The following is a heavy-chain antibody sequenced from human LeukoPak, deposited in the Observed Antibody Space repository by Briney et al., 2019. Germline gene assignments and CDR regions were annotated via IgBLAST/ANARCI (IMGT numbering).Heavy chain of an antibody. D-gene: IGHD3-10*01. Sequence: GGSLTLSCAASGFTFTDYYMSWIRPAPGKGLEWVSYISSSSSYTNYADSVKGRFTISRDNAKNSLYLQMNSLRAEDTAVYFCARDQYGSGSYDYWGQGTLVTVSS. CDR1: GFTFTDYY. J-gene: IGHJ4*02. CDR3: ARDQYGSGSYDY. V-gene: IGHV3-11*05. CDR2: ISSSSSYT.